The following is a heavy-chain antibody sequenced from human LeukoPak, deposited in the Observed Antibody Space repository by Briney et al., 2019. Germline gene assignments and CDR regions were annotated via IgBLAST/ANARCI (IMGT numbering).Heavy chain of an antibody. CDR3: AKDPLGIGPAFDI. CDR2: ISASGDNT. Sequence: GGSLRLSCAVSGFTFTSYAISWVRQAPGKGLEWVSAISASGDNTYYADSVKGRFTISRDNSKNTLYLQMNSLRAEDTALYYCAKDPLGIGPAFDIWGQGTMVTVSS. V-gene: IGHV3-23*01. D-gene: IGHD7-27*01. J-gene: IGHJ3*02. CDR1: GFTFTSYA.